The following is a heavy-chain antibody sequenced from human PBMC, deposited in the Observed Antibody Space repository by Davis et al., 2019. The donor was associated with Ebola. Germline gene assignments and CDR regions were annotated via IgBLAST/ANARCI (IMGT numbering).Heavy chain of an antibody. CDR2: IYSGGST. V-gene: IGHV3-66*01. Sequence: PGGSLRLSCAASGFTFSSYSMNWVRQAPGKGLEWVSVIYSGGSTYYADSVKGRFTISRDNSKNTLYLQMNSLRAEDTAVYYCAKARLRVAGAVVDYWGQGTLVTVSS. J-gene: IGHJ4*02. CDR3: AKARLRVAGAVVDY. CDR1: GFTFSSYS. D-gene: IGHD6-19*01.